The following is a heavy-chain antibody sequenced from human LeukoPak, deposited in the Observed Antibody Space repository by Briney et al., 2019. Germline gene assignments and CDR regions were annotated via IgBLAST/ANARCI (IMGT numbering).Heavy chain of an antibody. CDR1: GGSISSYY. CDR3: ARKVLGYGDSSGYYGLYDY. CDR2: IYYSGST. V-gene: IGHV4-59*13. Sequence: SETLSLTCTVSGGSISSYYWSWLREPPGKGGEWIGYIYYSGSTNYNPSLKSRVTISVDKSNTQFSLKLSSVTAADTAVYYCARKVLGYGDSSGYYGLYDYWGQGTPVTVSS. J-gene: IGHJ4*02. D-gene: IGHD3-22*01.